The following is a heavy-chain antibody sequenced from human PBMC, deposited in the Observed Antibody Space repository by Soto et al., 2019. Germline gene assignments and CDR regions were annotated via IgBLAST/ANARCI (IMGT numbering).Heavy chain of an antibody. CDR2: IIPISGTT. V-gene: IGHV1-69*06. CDR3: AREASAVISLDY. Sequence: GASVKVSCKASGGTFSTHAIIWVRQAPGHGLEWMGGIIPISGTTYYTQKLQGKVTLTGDTSISTAYMELYSLTSDDTAVYYCAREASAVISLDYWGQGTLVTVSS. D-gene: IGHD6-19*01. CDR1: GGTFSTHA. J-gene: IGHJ4*02.